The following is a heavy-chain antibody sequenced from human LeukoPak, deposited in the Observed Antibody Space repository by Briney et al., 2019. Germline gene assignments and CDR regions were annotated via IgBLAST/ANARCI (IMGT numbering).Heavy chain of an antibody. D-gene: IGHD5-18*01. CDR2: ISSSGSTI. CDR3: ARDTAMVTPVYYYYGMDV. J-gene: IGHJ6*02. V-gene: IGHV3-48*03. Sequence: GGSLRLSCAASGFTFSGHSMNWVRQAPGKGLEWVSYISSSGSTIYYADSVKGRFTISRDNAKNSLYLQMNSLRAEDTAVYYCARDTAMVTPVYYYYGMDVWGQGTTVTVSS. CDR1: GFTFSGHS.